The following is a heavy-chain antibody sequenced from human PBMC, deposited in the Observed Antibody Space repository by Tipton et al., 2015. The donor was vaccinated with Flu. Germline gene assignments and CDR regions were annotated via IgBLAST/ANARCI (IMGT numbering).Heavy chain of an antibody. V-gene: IGHV4-61*02. J-gene: IGHJ5*02. CDR3: ARGQIFGWFDP. Sequence: TLSLTCTVSGGSISSGSYYWSWIRQPAGKGLEWIGRIYTSGSTNYNPSLKSRVTISVDTSKNQFSLKLSSVTAADTAAYYCARGQIFGWFDPWGQGTLVTVSS. D-gene: IGHD2/OR15-2a*01. CDR1: GGSISSGSYY. CDR2: IYTSGST.